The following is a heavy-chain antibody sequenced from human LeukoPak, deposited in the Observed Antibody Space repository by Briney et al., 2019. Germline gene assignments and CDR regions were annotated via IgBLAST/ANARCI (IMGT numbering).Heavy chain of an antibody. Sequence: GGSLRLSCAASGFTFSSYAMSWVRQAPGKGLEWVSTISGSSGSTYYADSVKGRFTISRDNSKNTLYLQMNSLRAEDTAVYYCAKARGTYGGPFDHWGQGTLVTVSS. CDR1: GFTFSSYA. J-gene: IGHJ4*02. CDR2: ISGSSGST. D-gene: IGHD2-8*01. V-gene: IGHV3-23*01. CDR3: AKARGTYGGPFDH.